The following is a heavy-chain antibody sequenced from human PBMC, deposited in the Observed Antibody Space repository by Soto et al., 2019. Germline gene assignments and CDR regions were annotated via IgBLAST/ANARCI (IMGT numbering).Heavy chain of an antibody. D-gene: IGHD3-22*01. Sequence: SETLSLTCTVSGGSVSSGSYYWSWIRQPPGKGLEWIGYIYYSGGTNYNPSLKSRVTISVDTSKNQFSLKLSSVTAADTAVYYCARRGEYYDSSGYADPWFDPWGQGTLVTVSS. CDR2: IYYSGGT. V-gene: IGHV4-61*01. CDR3: ARRGEYYDSSGYADPWFDP. J-gene: IGHJ5*02. CDR1: GGSVSSGSYY.